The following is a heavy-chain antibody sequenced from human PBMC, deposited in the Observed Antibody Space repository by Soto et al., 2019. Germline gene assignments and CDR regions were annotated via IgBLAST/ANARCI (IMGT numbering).Heavy chain of an antibody. J-gene: IGHJ4*02. Sequence: QVQLVESGGGVVQPGRSLRLSCAASGFSFSISPMHWVRQAPGKGPEWVALISYDGTNKFYADSVKGRFTISRDHSKSTLYLQVDSLRPEDAAVYYCARDPKTSGGQHWAFNYFDSWGQGTLVTVSS. CDR2: ISYDGTNK. CDR1: GFSFSISP. D-gene: IGHD7-27*01. V-gene: IGHV3-30-3*01. CDR3: ARDPKTSGGQHWAFNYFDS.